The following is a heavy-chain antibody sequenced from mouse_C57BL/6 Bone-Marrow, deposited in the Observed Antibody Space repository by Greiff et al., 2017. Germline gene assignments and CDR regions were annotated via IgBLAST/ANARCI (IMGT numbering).Heavy chain of an antibody. CDR3: TRDRRSITTVDWYFEV. D-gene: IGHD1-1*01. CDR1: GFTFSSYA. J-gene: IGHJ1*03. Sequence: EVQLVESGEGLVKPGGSLKLSCAASGFTFSSYAMSWVRQTPEQRLEWVAYISRGGGYIYYADTVKGRFTISRDNARNTLYLQMSSLKSEDTAMYYCTRDRRSITTVDWYFEVWGTETTVTVSS. CDR2: ISRGGGYI. V-gene: IGHV5-9-1*02.